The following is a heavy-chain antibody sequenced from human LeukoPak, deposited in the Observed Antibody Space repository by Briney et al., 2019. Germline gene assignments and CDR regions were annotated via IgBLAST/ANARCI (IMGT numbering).Heavy chain of an antibody. CDR1: GFDFSSHG. Sequence: GGFLRLPCAASGFDFSSHGMNWVRQAPGKGLEWVSTINFNGGRTYYADSVKGRFSVSRDNSKNTLYLQMNSLRVEDTAVYYCAKGGRGSWAGNTGDWGQGTLVSVSS. J-gene: IGHJ4*02. CDR2: INFNGGRT. CDR3: AKGGRGSWAGNTGD. D-gene: IGHD3-10*01. V-gene: IGHV3-23*01.